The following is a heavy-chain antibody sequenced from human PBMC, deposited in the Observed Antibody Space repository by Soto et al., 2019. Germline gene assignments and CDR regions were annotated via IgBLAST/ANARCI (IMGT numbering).Heavy chain of an antibody. CDR2: IYYSGST. CDR3: AREAPYYYDSSGTKVYYGMDV. Sequence: TSETLSLSCTVSGGSISSYYWSWIRQPPGKGLEWIGYIYYSGSTNYNPSLKSRVTISVDTSKNQFSLKLSSVTAADTAVYYCAREAPYYYDSSGTKVYYGMDVWGQGTTVTVSS. V-gene: IGHV4-59*01. J-gene: IGHJ6*02. D-gene: IGHD3-22*01. CDR1: GGSISSYY.